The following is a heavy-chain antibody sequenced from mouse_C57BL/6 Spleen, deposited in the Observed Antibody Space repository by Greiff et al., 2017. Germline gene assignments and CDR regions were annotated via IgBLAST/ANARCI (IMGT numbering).Heavy chain of an antibody. CDR2: IDPSDSYT. CDR3: ARWLPYYFDY. Sequence: QVQLQQPGAELVKPGASVKLSCKASGYTFTSYWMQWVKQRPGQGLEWIGEIDPSDSYTNYNQKFKGKATLHVDTSSSTAYMQRSSLTYEDSAVYYCARWLPYYFDYWCQGTTLTVSS. V-gene: IGHV1-50*01. J-gene: IGHJ2*01. CDR1: GYTFTSYW. D-gene: IGHD2-2*01.